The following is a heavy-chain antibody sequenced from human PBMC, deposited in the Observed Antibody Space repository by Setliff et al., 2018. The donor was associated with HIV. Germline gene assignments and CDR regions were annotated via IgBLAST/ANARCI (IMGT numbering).Heavy chain of an antibody. J-gene: IGHJ4*02. Sequence: GGSLRLSCAASGFTFSDYWMTWVRQAPGKGLEWVANIKQDGSEKYCVDSVKGRFTISRDNAKNSLYLQMNSLGAEDTAVYYCASGREAVAGALHFDYWGQGPLVTVSS. V-gene: IGHV3-7*03. CDR1: GFTFSDYW. D-gene: IGHD6-19*01. CDR2: IKQDGSEK. CDR3: ASGREAVAGALHFDY.